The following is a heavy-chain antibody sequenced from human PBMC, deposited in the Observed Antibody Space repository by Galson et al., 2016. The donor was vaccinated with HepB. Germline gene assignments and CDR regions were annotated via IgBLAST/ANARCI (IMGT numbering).Heavy chain of an antibody. CDR3: AGEQEVGYGMDV. J-gene: IGHJ6*02. Sequence: SVKVSCKASGYTFTTYGINWVRQAPGQGLEWMGWISTYNGNTNYAQKLQGRVTMTTDTSTATAYMELRSLRSDDTAVYYWAGEQEVGYGMDVWGQGTTVTVSS. D-gene: IGHD1-26*01. V-gene: IGHV1-18*01. CDR2: ISTYNGNT. CDR1: GYTFTTYG.